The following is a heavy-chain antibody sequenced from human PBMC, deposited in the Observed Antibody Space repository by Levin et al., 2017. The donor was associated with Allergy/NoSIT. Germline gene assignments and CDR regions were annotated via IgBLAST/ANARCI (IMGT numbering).Heavy chain of an antibody. V-gene: IGHV1-69*13. CDR2: IIPIFGTA. CDR1: GGTFSSYA. J-gene: IGHJ6*02. CDR3: ARRDDCSSTSCYPGYYYGMDG. Sequence: SVKVSCKASGGTFSSYAISWVRQAPGQGLEWMGGIIPIFGTANYAQKFQGRVTITADESTSTAYMELSSLRSEDTAVYYCARRDDCSSTSCYPGYYYGMDGWGQGTTVTVSS. D-gene: IGHD2-2*01.